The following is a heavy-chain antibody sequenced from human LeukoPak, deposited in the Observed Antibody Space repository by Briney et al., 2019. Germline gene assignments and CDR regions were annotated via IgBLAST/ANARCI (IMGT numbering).Heavy chain of an antibody. CDR3: ARGRRDGYIWN. CDR1: GGSISSSSYY. V-gene: IGHV4-39*01. J-gene: IGHJ4*02. D-gene: IGHD5-24*01. Sequence: PSETLSLTCTVSGGSISSSSYYWGWIRQPPGKGLEWIGSIYYSGSTYYNPSLKSRVTISVDTSKNQFSLKLSSVTAADTAVYYCARGRRDGYIWNWGQGTLVTVSS. CDR2: IYYSGST.